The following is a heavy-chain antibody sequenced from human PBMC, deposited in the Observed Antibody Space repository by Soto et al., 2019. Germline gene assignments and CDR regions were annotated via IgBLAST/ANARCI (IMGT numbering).Heavy chain of an antibody. CDR2: INHSGST. V-gene: IGHV4-34*01. D-gene: IGHD3-3*01. CDR1: GGSFSGYY. CDR3: ARGRRYDFWSGYYRYYYYMDV. J-gene: IGHJ6*03. Sequence: PSETLSLTCAVYGGSFSGYYWSWIRQPPGKGLEWIGEINHSGSTNYNPSLKSRVTISVDTSKNQFSLKLSSVTAADTAVYYCARGRRYDFWSGYYRYYYYMDVWGKGTTVTVSS.